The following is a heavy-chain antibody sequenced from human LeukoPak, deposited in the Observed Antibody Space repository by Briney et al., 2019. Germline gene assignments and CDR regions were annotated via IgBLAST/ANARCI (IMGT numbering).Heavy chain of an antibody. D-gene: IGHD2-8*02. CDR2: ISYDGSNK. CDR3: ARDHWSPPSY. Sequence: GRSLRLSCAASGFTFSSYAMHWVRQAPGKGLEWVAVISYDGSNKYYADSVKGRFTISRDNAKNSLYLQMDSLRAEDTAMYYCARDHWSPPSYWGQGTLVTVSS. V-gene: IGHV3-30-3*01. J-gene: IGHJ4*02. CDR1: GFTFSSYA.